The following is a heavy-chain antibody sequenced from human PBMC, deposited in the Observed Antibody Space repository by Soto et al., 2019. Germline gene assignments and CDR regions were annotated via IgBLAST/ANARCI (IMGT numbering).Heavy chain of an antibody. V-gene: IGHV2-5*02. Sequence: QITLKESGPTLVKPTQTLTLTCTFSGFSLTSTRVGVGWIRQPPGKALEWLALIYWDDDKRYNPSLKSRLTITKDTSTNQVVLTMTNMDPVDTATYYCTHTTSGRADFDYWGQGTLVTVSS. D-gene: IGHD2-15*01. J-gene: IGHJ4*02. CDR3: THTTSGRADFDY. CDR1: GFSLTSTRVG. CDR2: IYWDDDK.